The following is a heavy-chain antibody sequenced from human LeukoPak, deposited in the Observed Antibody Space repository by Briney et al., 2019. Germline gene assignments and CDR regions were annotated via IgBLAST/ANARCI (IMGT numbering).Heavy chain of an antibody. CDR2: IYYSGST. CDR3: ARGAVVIALSFDI. Sequence: SETLSLTCTVSGGSISSYYWSWIRQPPGKGLECIGYIYYSGSTNYNPSLKSRVTISVDTSKSQFSLKLSSVTAADTAVYYCARGAVVIALSFDIRGQGTMVTVSS. D-gene: IGHD2-21*01. CDR1: GGSISSYY. J-gene: IGHJ3*02. V-gene: IGHV4-59*01.